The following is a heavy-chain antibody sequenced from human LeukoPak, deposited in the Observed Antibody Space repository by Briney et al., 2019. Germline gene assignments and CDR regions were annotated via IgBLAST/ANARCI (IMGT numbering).Heavy chain of an antibody. CDR3: ARNGFWSGNYHYYGMDV. J-gene: IGHJ6*02. D-gene: IGHD3-3*01. CDR1: GFIFSTYE. Sequence: GGSLRLSCAASGFIFSTYEMNWVRQVPGKGLEGVSYIETSGNTIHYADSVKGRFTMSRDNAKKSLYLQMNSLRAEDTAVYYCARNGFWSGNYHYYGMDVWGQGTTVTVSS. V-gene: IGHV3-48*03. CDR2: IETSGNTI.